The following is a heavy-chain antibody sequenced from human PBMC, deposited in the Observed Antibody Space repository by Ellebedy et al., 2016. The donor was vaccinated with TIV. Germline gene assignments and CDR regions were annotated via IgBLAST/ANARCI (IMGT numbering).Heavy chain of an antibody. J-gene: IGHJ4*02. D-gene: IGHD3-22*01. Sequence: GESLKISXAASGFTFSDYGMHWVRQAPGKGLEWVAVMWSDGTNKYLSDSVKGRFTISRGNSKNTLYLQMNNLRAEDTAIYYCAKDRYYDSSGYYSHFDYWGQGTLVTVSS. CDR2: MWSDGTNK. CDR3: AKDRYYDSSGYYSHFDY. V-gene: IGHV3-33*06. CDR1: GFTFSDYG.